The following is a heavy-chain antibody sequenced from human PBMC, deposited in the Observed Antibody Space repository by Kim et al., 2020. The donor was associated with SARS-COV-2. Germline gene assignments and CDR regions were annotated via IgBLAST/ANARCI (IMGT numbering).Heavy chain of an antibody. J-gene: IGHJ3*02. Sequence: GGSLRLSCAASGFTFSSYSMNWVRQAPGKGLEWVSSISSSSSYIYYADSVKGRFTISRDNAKNSLYLQMNSLRAEDTAVYYCASEGWEPDAFDIWGQGTMVTVSS. V-gene: IGHV3-21*01. CDR1: GFTFSSYS. CDR3: ASEGWEPDAFDI. CDR2: ISSSSSYI. D-gene: IGHD1-26*01.